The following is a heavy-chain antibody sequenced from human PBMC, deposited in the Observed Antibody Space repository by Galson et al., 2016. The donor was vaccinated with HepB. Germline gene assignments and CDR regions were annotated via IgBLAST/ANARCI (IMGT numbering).Heavy chain of an antibody. CDR1: GGPISSGGYY. V-gene: IGHV4-31*03. CDR3: ARGLKRPYCTSASCYLRAMDV. Sequence: LSLTCTVSGGPISSGGYYWSWIRQHPGKGLEWIGYIFHSGTTYYNPSLKSRVIISIDTFKNHFSLNLTSVTAADTAVYFCARGLKRPYCTSASCYLRAMDVWGQGTTVTVSS. CDR2: IFHSGTT. J-gene: IGHJ6*02. D-gene: IGHD2-2*01.